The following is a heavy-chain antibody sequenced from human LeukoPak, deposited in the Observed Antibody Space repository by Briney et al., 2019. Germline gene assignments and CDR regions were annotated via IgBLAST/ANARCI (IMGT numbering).Heavy chain of an antibody. J-gene: IGHJ4*02. V-gene: IGHV4-4*07. D-gene: IGHD3-10*01. CDR3: AREVREGYFDY. Sequence: PSETLSLTCTVSGVSISAYYWSWIRQPAGKGLEWIGRIYPGESIYASENTNYNPSLKSRVTMSVDTSKNQFSLKLSSVTAADTAVYYCAREVREGYFDYWGQGTLVTVSS. CDR1: GVSISAYY. CDR2: IYPGESIYASENT.